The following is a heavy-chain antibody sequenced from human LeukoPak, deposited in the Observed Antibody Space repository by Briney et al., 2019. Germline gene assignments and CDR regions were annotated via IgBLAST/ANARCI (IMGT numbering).Heavy chain of an antibody. J-gene: IGHJ4*01. D-gene: IGHD3-16*01. CDR2: IFPGDSTA. CDR1: GYNIINYW. CDR3: ARLGKGLLRYSFDY. Sequence: GESPQISFEVSGYNIINYWIGWVRQMPGKGLEWMAIIFPGDSTATYNPSFQGQVSLSVDKSVSAAYLQWSSLQASDTAIYYCARLGKGLLRYSFDYWGHGTLVTVAS. V-gene: IGHV5-51*01.